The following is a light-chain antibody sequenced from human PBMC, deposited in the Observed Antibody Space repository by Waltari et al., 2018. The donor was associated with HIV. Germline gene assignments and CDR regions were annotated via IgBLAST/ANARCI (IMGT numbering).Light chain of an antibody. V-gene: IGLV3-19*01. CDR2: GKN. J-gene: IGLJ2*01. Sequence: SSELTQDPAVSVALGQTVRITCQGDSLRSYYASWYQQKPGQAPVLVIYGKNNRPPGIPDRFSGSSSGNTASLTITGAQAEDEADYYCNSRDSSGNHVVFGGVTKLTVL. CDR1: SLRSYY. CDR3: NSRDSSGNHVV.